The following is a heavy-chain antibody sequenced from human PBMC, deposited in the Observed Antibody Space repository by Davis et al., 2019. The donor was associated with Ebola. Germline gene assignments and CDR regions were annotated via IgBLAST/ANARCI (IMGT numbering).Heavy chain of an antibody. CDR1: GFTLSSYA. V-gene: IGHV3-23*01. CDR2: VSGSGGST. Sequence: GESLKISCAASGFTLSSYAMSWVRQAPGKGLEWVSTVSGSGGSTYYADSVEGRFTISRDNSKNTLYLQMISLRPEDTAVYHCARLLGGATVTTPHPVDYWGQGTLVTVSS. CDR3: ARLLGGATVTTPHPVDY. D-gene: IGHD4-17*01. J-gene: IGHJ4*02.